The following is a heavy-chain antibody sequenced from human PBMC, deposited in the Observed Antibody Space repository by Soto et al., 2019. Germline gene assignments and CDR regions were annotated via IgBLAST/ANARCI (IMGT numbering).Heavy chain of an antibody. CDR3: ARDGLPYYYDSSGFDY. J-gene: IGHJ4*02. Sequence: GGSLRLSCAASGFTFSSYAMHWVRQAPGKGLEWVAVISYDGSNKYYADSVKGRFTISRDNSKNTLYLQMNSLRAEDTAVYYCARDGLPYYYDSSGFDYWGQGTLVTVSS. V-gene: IGHV3-30-3*01. CDR1: GFTFSSYA. CDR2: ISYDGSNK. D-gene: IGHD3-22*01.